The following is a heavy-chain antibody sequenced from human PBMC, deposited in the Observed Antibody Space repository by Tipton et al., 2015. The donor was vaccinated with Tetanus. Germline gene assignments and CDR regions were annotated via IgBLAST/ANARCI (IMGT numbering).Heavy chain of an antibody. D-gene: IGHD3-10*01. CDR3: ARTGSPFDY. Sequence: VQLVQSGAEVKKPGESLQISCKSSGYIFNNFWIGWVRQMPGRGLEWIGLIYPGDSRVIYSPSFQGHVPLSADKSITTPYLQGNSLKASDTAMYYCARTGSPFDYWGQGTPVTVSS. V-gene: IGHV5-51*01. CDR1: GYIFNNFW. J-gene: IGHJ4*02. CDR2: IYPGDSRV.